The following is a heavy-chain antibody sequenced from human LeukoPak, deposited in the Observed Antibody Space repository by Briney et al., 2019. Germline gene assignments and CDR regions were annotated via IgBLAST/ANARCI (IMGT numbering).Heavy chain of an antibody. D-gene: IGHD6-13*01. J-gene: IGHJ3*02. CDR3: AREYAYSSSWGDAFDI. V-gene: IGHV4-59*12. Sequence: SETLSLTCTVSGGSISSYYWSWIRQPPGKGLEWIGYIYYSGSTNYNPSLKSRVTISVDTSKNQFSLKLSSVTAADTAVYYCAREYAYSSSWGDAFDIWGQGTMVTVSS. CDR1: GGSISSYY. CDR2: IYYSGST.